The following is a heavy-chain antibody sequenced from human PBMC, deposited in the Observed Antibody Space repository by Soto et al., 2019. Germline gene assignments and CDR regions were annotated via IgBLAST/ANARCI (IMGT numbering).Heavy chain of an antibody. J-gene: IGHJ6*02. D-gene: IGHD4-17*01. V-gene: IGHV3-30*18. CDR1: GFTFSSYG. Sequence: QVQLVESGGGVVQPGRSLRLSCAASGFTFSSYGMHWVRKAPGKGLEWVTVISYDGSNKYYADSVKGRFTISRDNSKNTLYLQMNSLRAEDTAVYYCAKDRGYGDYVNYGMDVWGQGTTVTVSS. CDR3: AKDRGYGDYVNYGMDV. CDR2: ISYDGSNK.